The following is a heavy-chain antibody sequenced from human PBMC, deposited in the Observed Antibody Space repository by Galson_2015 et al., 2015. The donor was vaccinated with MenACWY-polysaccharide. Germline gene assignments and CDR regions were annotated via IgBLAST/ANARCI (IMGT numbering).Heavy chain of an antibody. CDR1: GSTFTNYW. CDR3: PRHSYSSGWFYFDY. D-gene: IGHD6-19*01. V-gene: IGHV5-10-1*01. CDR2: IDPSSSYT. Sequence: QSGAEVKKPGESLRISCKGSGSTFTNYWISWVRQMPGKGLEWMGRIDPSSSYTNYSPSFQGHVTISADKSITTAYLQWSSLKASDTAIYYCPRHSYSSGWFYFDYWGQAPLVTVSS. J-gene: IGHJ4*02.